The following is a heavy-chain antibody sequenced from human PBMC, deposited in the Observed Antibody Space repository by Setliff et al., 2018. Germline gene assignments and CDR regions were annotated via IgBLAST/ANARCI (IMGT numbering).Heavy chain of an antibody. D-gene: IGHD3-16*01. V-gene: IGHV4-31*01. CDR1: GGSIINNNYY. Sequence: SETLSLTCTVSGGSIINNNYYWGWIRQPPGKGLEWIGYISRSGATSYNWSLKRHIAISLDTSKNQFSLNLSSVSAADTATYYCASWGSAIGFDLWGQGKLVTVSS. J-gene: IGHJ3*01. CDR2: ISRSGAT. CDR3: ASWGSAIGFDL.